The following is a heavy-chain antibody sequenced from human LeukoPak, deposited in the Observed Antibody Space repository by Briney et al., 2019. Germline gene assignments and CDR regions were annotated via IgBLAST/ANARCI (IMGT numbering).Heavy chain of an antibody. D-gene: IGHD1-26*01. CDR1: GGSISSSGYY. V-gene: IGHV4-39*07. CDR2: INHSGST. Sequence: SETLSLTCTVSGGSISSSGYYWSWIRQPPGKGLEWIGEINHSGSTNYNPSLKSRVTISVDTSKNQFSLKLSSVTAADTAVYYCARGGIGIKEAGLSDPFDYWGQGTLVTVSS. J-gene: IGHJ4*02. CDR3: ARGGIGIKEAGLSDPFDY.